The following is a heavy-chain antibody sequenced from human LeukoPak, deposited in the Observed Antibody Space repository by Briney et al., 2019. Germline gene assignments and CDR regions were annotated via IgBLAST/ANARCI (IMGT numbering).Heavy chain of an antibody. J-gene: IGHJ4*02. CDR1: GYTFTSYG. V-gene: IGHV1-18*01. CDR2: ISAYNGNT. D-gene: IGHD6-19*01. Sequence: VASAKVSCKASGYTFTSYGISWVRQAPGQGLEWMGWISAYNGNTKYAQKLQGRVTMTTDTSTSTGYMELRSLRSDDTAVYYCARAQRIAVAGTVDYWGQGTLVTVSS. CDR3: ARAQRIAVAGTVDY.